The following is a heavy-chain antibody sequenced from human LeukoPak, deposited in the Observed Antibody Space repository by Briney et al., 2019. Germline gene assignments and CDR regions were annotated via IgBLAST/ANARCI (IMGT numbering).Heavy chain of an antibody. CDR1: GFIFSNYA. CDR3: ARSRGSGWYGDWYFDL. V-gene: IGHV3-23*01. Sequence: GGSLRLSCAASGFIFSNYAMSWVRQAPGKGLEWVSSINGGGVNTYYPDSVKGRFTISRDNSQNSLYVQMNSLRAEDTAVYYCARSRGSGWYGDWYFDLWGRGTLVTVSS. D-gene: IGHD6-19*01. J-gene: IGHJ2*01. CDR2: INGGGVNT.